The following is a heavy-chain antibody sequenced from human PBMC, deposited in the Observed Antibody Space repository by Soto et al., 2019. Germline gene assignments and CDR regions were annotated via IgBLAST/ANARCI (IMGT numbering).Heavy chain of an antibody. V-gene: IGHV4-30-4*02. D-gene: IGHD3-9*01. CDR1: GGSISSGDYY. J-gene: IGHJ4*02. CDR2: IYYSGST. CDR3: ARTYYDILTGYPEYYFDY. Sequence: PSETLSLTCTVSGGSISSGDYYWSWIRQPPGKGLEWIGYIYYSGSTYYNPSLKSRVTISVDTSKNQFSLNLSSLTAADTAVYYCARTYYDILTGYPEYYFDYWGQGTLVTVSS.